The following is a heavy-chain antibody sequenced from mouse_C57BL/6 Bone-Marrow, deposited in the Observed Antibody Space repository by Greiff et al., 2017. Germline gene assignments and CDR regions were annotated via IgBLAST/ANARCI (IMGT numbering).Heavy chain of an antibody. CDR3: TTGFSYFDY. J-gene: IGHJ2*01. Sequence: VQLKQSGAELVRPGASVKLSCTASGFNIKDDYMHWVKQRPEQGLEWIGWIDPENGDTEYASKFQGKATITADTSSNTAYLQLSSLTSEDTAVYYCTTGFSYFDYWGQGTTLTVSS. V-gene: IGHV14-4*01. CDR2: IDPENGDT. CDR1: GFNIKDDY.